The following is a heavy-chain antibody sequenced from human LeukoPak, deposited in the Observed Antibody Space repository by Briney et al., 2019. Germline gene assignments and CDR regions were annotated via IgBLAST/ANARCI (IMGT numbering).Heavy chain of an antibody. D-gene: IGHD3-10*01. Sequence: PGGSLRLSCAASGFTFSSYAMSWVRQAPGKGLEWVSTISGSGGSTNYADSVKGRFTISRDNSKNTLYLQMNSLRAEDTAVYYCAKGGYGSGSYSNLDYWGQGTLVTVSS. CDR3: AKGGYGSGSYSNLDY. CDR2: ISGSGGST. J-gene: IGHJ4*02. CDR1: GFTFSSYA. V-gene: IGHV3-23*01.